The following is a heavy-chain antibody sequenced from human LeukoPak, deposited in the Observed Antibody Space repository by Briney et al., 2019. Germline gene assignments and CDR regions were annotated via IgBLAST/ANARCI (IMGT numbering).Heavy chain of an antibody. V-gene: IGHV4-34*01. J-gene: IGHJ3*02. Sequence: KTSETLSLTCAVYGGSFSGYYWSWIRQPPGKGLEWIGYIYYSGSTYYNPSLKSRVTISIDQSKNQFSLKLNSVTAADTAVYYCARHGGGWDAFDIWGQGTMVTVSS. D-gene: IGHD3-16*01. CDR2: IYYSGST. CDR1: GGSFSGYY. CDR3: ARHGGGWDAFDI.